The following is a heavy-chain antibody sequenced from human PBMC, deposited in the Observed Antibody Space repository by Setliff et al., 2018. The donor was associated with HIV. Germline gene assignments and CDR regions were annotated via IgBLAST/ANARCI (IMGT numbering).Heavy chain of an antibody. D-gene: IGHD6-13*01. J-gene: IGHJ5*02. V-gene: IGHV1-46*01. CDR1: GYTFIDYY. Sequence: GASVKVSCKASGYTFIDYYLHWVRQAPGQGPEWMGLINPNGGSTIYAQKFEDRLTVTSDTATTTLYMELRSLRFDDTAMYYCASSNWQLVADHWGQGTPVTVSS. CDR3: ASSNWQLVADH. CDR2: INPNGGST.